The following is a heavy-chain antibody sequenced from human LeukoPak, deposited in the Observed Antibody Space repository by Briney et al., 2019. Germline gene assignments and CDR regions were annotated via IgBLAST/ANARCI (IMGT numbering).Heavy chain of an antibody. Sequence: SETLSLTCTVSGGSISSSSYYWGWIRQPPGKGLEWIGSIYYSGSTYYNPSLKSRVTISVDTSKNQFSLKLSSVTAADTAVYYCAIVRRGGYNFDYWGQGTLVTVSS. CDR1: GGSISSSSYY. CDR3: AIVRRGGYNFDY. V-gene: IGHV4-39*01. D-gene: IGHD5-24*01. CDR2: IYYSGST. J-gene: IGHJ4*02.